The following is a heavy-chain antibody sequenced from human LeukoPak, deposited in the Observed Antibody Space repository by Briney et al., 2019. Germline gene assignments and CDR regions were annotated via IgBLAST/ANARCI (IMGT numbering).Heavy chain of an antibody. D-gene: IGHD6-13*01. Sequence: GGSLRLSCAASGFTFSSYSMNWVRQAPGKGLEWVSAISGSGGSTYYADSVKGRFTISRDNSKNTLYLQMNSLRAEDTAVYYCAKDSGIAAEGSDYWGQGTLVTVSS. CDR3: AKDSGIAAEGSDY. CDR2: ISGSGGST. J-gene: IGHJ4*02. CDR1: GFTFSSYS. V-gene: IGHV3-23*01.